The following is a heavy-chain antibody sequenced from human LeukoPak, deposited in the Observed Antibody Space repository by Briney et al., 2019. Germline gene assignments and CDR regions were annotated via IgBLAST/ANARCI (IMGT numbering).Heavy chain of an antibody. D-gene: IGHD7-27*01. CDR1: GGSISSGGYY. Sequence: SQTLSLTCTVSGGSISSGGYYWSWIRQPPGTGLEWIGYISHSGSTYYNPSLKSRVTISVDRSKNQFSLKLSSVTAADTAVYYCARNWETDAFDIWGQGTMVTVSS. CDR2: ISHSGST. J-gene: IGHJ3*02. V-gene: IGHV4-30-2*01. CDR3: ARNWETDAFDI.